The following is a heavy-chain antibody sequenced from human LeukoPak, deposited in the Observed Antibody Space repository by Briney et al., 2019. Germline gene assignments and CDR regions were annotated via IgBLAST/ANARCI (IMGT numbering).Heavy chain of an antibody. CDR1: GFVFNSYG. V-gene: IGHV3-21*01. D-gene: IGHD3-3*01. Sequence: GGSLRLSCAASGFVFNSYGMTWVRQAPGKGPEWVSSISTSSSYIYYADSVKGRFTISRDNAKNSLYLQVNSLRADDTAVYYCTRQFYDALSGFYTADFYFDLWGQGTQITVSS. CDR2: ISTSSSYI. J-gene: IGHJ4*02. CDR3: TRQFYDALSGFYTADFYFDL.